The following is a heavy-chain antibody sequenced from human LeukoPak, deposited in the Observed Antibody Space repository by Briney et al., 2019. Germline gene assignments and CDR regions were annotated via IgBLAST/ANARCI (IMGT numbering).Heavy chain of an antibody. CDR1: GYTFTSYY. CDR3: ARDRGGAMIGLPYFDY. J-gene: IGHJ4*02. Sequence: ASVKVSCKASGYTFTSYYMHWVRQAPGRGLEWMGIINPSGGSTSYAQKFQGRVTMTRDTSTSTVYMELSSLRSEDTAVYYCARDRGGAMIGLPYFDYWGQGTLVTVSS. CDR2: INPSGGST. V-gene: IGHV1-46*01. D-gene: IGHD3-22*01.